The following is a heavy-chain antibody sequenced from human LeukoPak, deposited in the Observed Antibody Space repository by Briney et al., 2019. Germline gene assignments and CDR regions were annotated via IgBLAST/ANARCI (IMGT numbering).Heavy chain of an antibody. CDR1: GFTFSSYS. D-gene: IGHD3-10*01. V-gene: IGHV3-21*01. CDR2: ISSSSSYI. CDR3: ARVVLWFGGSDV. J-gene: IGHJ6*04. Sequence: GGSLRLSCAASGFTFSSYSMNWVRQAPGKGLKWVSSISSSSSYIYYADSVKGRFTISRDNAKNSLYLQMNSLRAEDTAVYYCARVVLWFGGSDVWGKGTTVTVSS.